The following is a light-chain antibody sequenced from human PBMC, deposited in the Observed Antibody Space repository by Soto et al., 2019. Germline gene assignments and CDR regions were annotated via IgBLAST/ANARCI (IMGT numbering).Light chain of an antibody. CDR1: QSVSSSY. CDR3: HHYSHSPAWT. Sequence: EIVLTQSPGTLSLSPGERVTLSCRASQSVSSSYLAWYQQKPGQAPRLLIYGGFNRASGIPDRFSGGGSGTDFALTIKRLEPEDFSVYYCHHYSHSPAWTFGQGTKVEIK. CDR2: GGF. J-gene: IGKJ1*01. V-gene: IGKV3-20*01.